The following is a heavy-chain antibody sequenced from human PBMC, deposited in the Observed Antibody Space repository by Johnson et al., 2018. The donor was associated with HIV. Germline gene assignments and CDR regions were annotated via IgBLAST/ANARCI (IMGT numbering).Heavy chain of an antibody. D-gene: IGHD2/OR15-2a*01. CDR1: GFRFNNNA. CDR2: FSSDGESI. CDR3: TREDDFRLAFDI. Sequence: MQLVESGGDLVQPGKSLRLSCAASGFRFNNNAMHWVRQAPGKGLEYVGGFSSDGESIYYANSVRGRFTISRDNSKTTLYLQMGSLRSEDTAFYYCTREDDFRLAFDIWGQGTLVTVS. V-gene: IGHV3-64*01. J-gene: IGHJ3*02.